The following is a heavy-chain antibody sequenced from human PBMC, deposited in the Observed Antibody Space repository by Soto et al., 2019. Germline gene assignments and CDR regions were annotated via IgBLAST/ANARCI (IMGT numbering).Heavy chain of an antibody. D-gene: IGHD6-13*01. CDR3: AAGYSGSWYQNLDP. V-gene: IGHV1-58*01. CDR2: IVVGSGNT. CDR1: GFTFTSSA. J-gene: IGHJ5*02. Sequence: GASVKVSCKASGFTFTSSAVQWVRQARGQRLEWIGWIVVGSGNTNYAQKFQERVTITRDMSTSTAYMELSSLRSEDTAVYYCAAGYSGSWYQNLDPWGQGTLVTVSS.